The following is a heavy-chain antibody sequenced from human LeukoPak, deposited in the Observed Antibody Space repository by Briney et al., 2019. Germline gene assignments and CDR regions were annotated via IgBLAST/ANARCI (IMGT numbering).Heavy chain of an antibody. CDR2: IIPILGIA. CDR3: AIYRSVVVTAETYFDY. D-gene: IGHD2-21*02. Sequence: ASVKVSCKASGGTFSSYAISWVRQAPGQGLEWMGRIIPILGIANYAQKFQGRVTITADKSTSTAYMELSSLRSEDTAVYYCAIYRSVVVTAETYFDYWGQGTLVTVSS. J-gene: IGHJ4*02. CDR1: GGTFSSYA. V-gene: IGHV1-69*04.